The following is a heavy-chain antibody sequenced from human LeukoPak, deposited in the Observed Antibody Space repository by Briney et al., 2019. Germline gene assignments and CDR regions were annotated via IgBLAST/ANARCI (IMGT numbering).Heavy chain of an antibody. D-gene: IGHD1-7*01. Sequence: GGSLRLSCAASGFSFKDYAMSWVRQAPGKGLEWVSSISSINNYIWYADSVKGRFTISRDNPTNSLYLQMNSLRAEDTAVYYCAKDREGTIADYFDYWGQGTLVTVSS. J-gene: IGHJ4*02. V-gene: IGHV3-21*06. CDR2: ISSINNYI. CDR3: AKDREGTIADYFDY. CDR1: GFSFKDYA.